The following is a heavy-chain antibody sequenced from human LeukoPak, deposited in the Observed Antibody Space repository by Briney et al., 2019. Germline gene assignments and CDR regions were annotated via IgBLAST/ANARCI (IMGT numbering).Heavy chain of an antibody. CDR1: GFTFNNFG. D-gene: IGHD2-8*02. V-gene: IGHV3-30*03. Sequence: GGPLRLSCAASGFTFNNFGVHWVRQAPGKGLEWVAVISYDGGHKYYADSVTGRFTISRDNSKNTVYLQMSSLSAEDTALYYCARSDGYCAGGSCSPDYWGQGTLVTVSS. CDR3: ARSDGYCAGGSCSPDY. CDR2: ISYDGGHK. J-gene: IGHJ4*02.